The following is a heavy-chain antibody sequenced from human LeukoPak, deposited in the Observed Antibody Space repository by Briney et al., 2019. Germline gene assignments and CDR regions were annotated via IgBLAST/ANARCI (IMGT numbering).Heavy chain of an antibody. CDR3: AASLWFGIYPDY. D-gene: IGHD3-10*01. Sequence: NASETLSLTCAVYSGSFSGYYWTWFRQPPGKGLEWIGEFNHNWGAKHNPSLKSRVTISVDTSKNHLSLSLNSVTAADTAVYYCAASLWFGIYPDYWGQGSLVTVSS. V-gene: IGHV4-34*01. CDR2: FNHNWGA. CDR1: SGSFSGYY. J-gene: IGHJ4*02.